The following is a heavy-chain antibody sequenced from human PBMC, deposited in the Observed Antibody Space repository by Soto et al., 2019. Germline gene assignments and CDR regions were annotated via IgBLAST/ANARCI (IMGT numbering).Heavy chain of an antibody. V-gene: IGHV3-53*05. CDR3: AHKGPEDWPLDY. CDR2: IYSGGST. J-gene: IGHJ4*02. D-gene: IGHD3-9*01. Sequence: GGSLRLSCAASGFTVSSNYMSWVRQAPGKGLEWVSVIYSGGSTYCADSVKGRFTISRDTSKNQVVLTMTNMDPMDTGTYYCAHKGPEDWPLDYWGQGTLVTVSS. CDR1: GFTVSSNY.